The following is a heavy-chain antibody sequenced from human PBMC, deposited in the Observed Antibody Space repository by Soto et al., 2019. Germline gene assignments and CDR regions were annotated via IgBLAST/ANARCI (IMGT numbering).Heavy chain of an antibody. CDR2: MRPNSGGA. CDR1: GYTFTGYY. Sequence: QVQLVQSGAEVKKPGASVKVSCKASGYTFTGYYLHWIRQAPGQGLEWMGWMRPNSGGANYAQKFQGRVSMTRDTSISTFYMELSRLRSDDTAVYYCARDPHEGVYDYWGQGTLVPVSS. V-gene: IGHV1-2*02. D-gene: IGHD3-16*01. J-gene: IGHJ4*02. CDR3: ARDPHEGVYDY.